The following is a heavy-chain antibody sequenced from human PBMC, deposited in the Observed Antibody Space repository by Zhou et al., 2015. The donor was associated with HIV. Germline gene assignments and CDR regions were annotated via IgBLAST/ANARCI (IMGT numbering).Heavy chain of an antibody. Sequence: QVQLVQSGAEVKKPGSSVKVSCKASGGTFSSYTISWVRQAPGQGLEWMGRIIPILGIANYAQKFQGRVTITADKSTSTAYMELSSLRSEDTAVYYCATKVTDTAMRADAFDIWGQGTMVTVSS. J-gene: IGHJ3*02. CDR1: GGTFSSYT. CDR2: IIPILGIA. D-gene: IGHD5-18*01. CDR3: ATKVTDTAMRADAFDI. V-gene: IGHV1-69*02.